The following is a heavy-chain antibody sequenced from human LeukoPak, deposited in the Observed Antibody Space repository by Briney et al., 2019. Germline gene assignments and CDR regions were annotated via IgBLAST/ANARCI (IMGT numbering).Heavy chain of an antibody. Sequence: PGGSLRLSCAASGFTFSDYWMHWVRQAPGKGLVWVSRIKSDGSTTRYADSVKGRFTISRDNAKNTLHLQMDSLRAEDTAVYYCAREGYYHDGSTYYYMGFDSWGQGALVTVSS. V-gene: IGHV3-74*01. D-gene: IGHD3-22*01. CDR3: AREGYYHDGSTYYYMGFDS. CDR2: IKSDGSTT. J-gene: IGHJ4*02. CDR1: GFTFSDYW.